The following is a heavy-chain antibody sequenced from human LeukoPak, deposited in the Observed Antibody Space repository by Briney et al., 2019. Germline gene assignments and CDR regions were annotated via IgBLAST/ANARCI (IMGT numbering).Heavy chain of an antibody. J-gene: IGHJ3*02. D-gene: IGHD1-26*01. CDR2: IGSSGSYI. V-gene: IGHV3-21*04. CDR3: AKDFVGATAHDAFDI. CDR1: GFTFSSYH. Sequence: GGSLRLSCEVSGFTFSSYHMNWVRQAPGKGLEWVSSIGSSGSYIYYADSLTGRFTISRDNAKNSLYLQMNSLRAEDTALYYCAKDFVGATAHDAFDIWGQGTMVTVSS.